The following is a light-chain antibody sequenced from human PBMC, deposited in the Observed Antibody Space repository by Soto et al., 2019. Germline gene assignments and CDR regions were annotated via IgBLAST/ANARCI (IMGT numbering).Light chain of an antibody. Sequence: IHMTQSPSTLSASLGDRVTITCRASQTVDAWLAWYQHKPGKAPKPLIYDASSLESGVPARFSGSGSGTEFSLTISSLQSEDFAVYYCQQYNNWPPRTFGQGTKVDIK. J-gene: IGKJ1*01. CDR3: QQYNNWPPRT. V-gene: IGKV1-5*01. CDR1: QTVDAW. CDR2: DAS.